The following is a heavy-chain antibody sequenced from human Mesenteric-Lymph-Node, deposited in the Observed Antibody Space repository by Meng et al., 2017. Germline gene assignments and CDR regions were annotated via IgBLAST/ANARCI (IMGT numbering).Heavy chain of an antibody. J-gene: IGHJ5*02. V-gene: IGHV2-5*08. CDR1: GGSISNNYW. Sequence: QASGPGLVQPSETLSCTCPVSGGSISNNYWSWIRQPPGRALEWLALIYWNDDKRYSPSPKSRLTITKDTSKDHVVLTMTNMDPVDTATYFCAHRHTMITNWFDPWGPGTLVTVSS. CDR2: IYWNDDK. CDR3: AHRHTMITNWFDP. D-gene: IGHD3-22*01.